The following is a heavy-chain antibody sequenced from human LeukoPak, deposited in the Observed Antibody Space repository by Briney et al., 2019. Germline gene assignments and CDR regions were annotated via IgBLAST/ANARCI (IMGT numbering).Heavy chain of an antibody. CDR2: IYYSGST. CDR3: ARGGGVTTWFDP. V-gene: IGHV4-30-4*08. Sequence: PSETLSLTCTVSGGSISSGDYYWSWIRQPPGKGLEWIGYIYYSGSTYYNPSLKSRVTTSVDTSKNQFSLKLSSVTAADTAVYYCARGGGVTTWFDPWGQGTLVTVSS. D-gene: IGHD4-11*01. CDR1: GGSISSGDYY. J-gene: IGHJ5*02.